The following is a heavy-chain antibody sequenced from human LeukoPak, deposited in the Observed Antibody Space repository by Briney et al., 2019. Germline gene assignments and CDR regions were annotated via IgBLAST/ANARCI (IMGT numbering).Heavy chain of an antibody. V-gene: IGHV1-69*04. CDR3: AREPPLYYDSSGAYQDAFDI. J-gene: IGHJ3*02. CDR2: IIPLLSLS. Sequence: SVKVSCKASGGDFSSYAISWVRQAPGQGLEWMGRIIPLLSLSNYAQKFQGRVTMTADKSTSTAHMELSSLRSEDTAVYYCAREPPLYYDSSGAYQDAFDIWGQGTMVTVSS. CDR1: GGDFSSYA. D-gene: IGHD3-22*01.